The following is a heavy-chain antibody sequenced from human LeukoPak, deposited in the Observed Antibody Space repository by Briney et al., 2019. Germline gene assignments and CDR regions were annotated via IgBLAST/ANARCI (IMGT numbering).Heavy chain of an antibody. CDR2: IYYSGST. Sequence: PSETLSLTCTVSGGSISSGGHYWSWIRQHPGKGLEWIGYIYYSGSTYYNPSLKSRVTISVDTSKNQFSLKLSSVTAADTAVYYCARSPVYGSGSYYPYYFDYWGQGTLVTVSS. V-gene: IGHV4-31*03. CDR1: GGSISSGGHY. CDR3: ARSPVYGSGSYYPYYFDY. D-gene: IGHD3-10*01. J-gene: IGHJ4*02.